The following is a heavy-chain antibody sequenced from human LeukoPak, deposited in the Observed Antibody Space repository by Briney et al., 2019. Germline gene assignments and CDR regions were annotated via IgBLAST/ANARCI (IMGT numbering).Heavy chain of an antibody. D-gene: IGHD3-22*01. V-gene: IGHV4-39*07. Sequence: PSETLSLTCTVSGGSISSSSYYWGWIRQPPGKGLEWIGSIYYSGSTYYNPSLKSRVTISVDTSKNQFSLKLSSVTAADTAAYYCARQRITMIVVVTPFDYWGQGTLSPSPQ. CDR1: GGSISSSSYY. CDR3: ARQRITMIVVVTPFDY. CDR2: IYYSGST. J-gene: IGHJ4*02.